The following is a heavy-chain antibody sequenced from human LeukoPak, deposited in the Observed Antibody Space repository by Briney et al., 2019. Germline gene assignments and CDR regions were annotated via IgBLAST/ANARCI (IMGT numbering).Heavy chain of an antibody. V-gene: IGHV3-15*01. CDR2: IKSKTDGWTT. Sequence: GGSLRLSCAASGFTFSKAWMSWVRQAPGKGLEWVGQIKSKTDGWTTDYAEPVKGRFTISRDDSKTSLYLLMNSLKTEDTAVYYSTTEDYGDYVLDYWGQGTLVTVSS. D-gene: IGHD4-17*01. J-gene: IGHJ4*02. CDR3: TTEDYGDYVLDY. CDR1: GFTFSKAW.